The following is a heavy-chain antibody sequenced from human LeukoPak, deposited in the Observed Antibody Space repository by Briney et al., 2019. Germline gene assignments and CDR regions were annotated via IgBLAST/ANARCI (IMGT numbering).Heavy chain of an antibody. CDR1: GGTLGTYG. CDR2: TIPLFGTA. J-gene: IGHJ3*02. Sequence: SVKVSCKASGGTLGTYGLSWVRQAPGQGLEWMGGTIPLFGTANYAPDFQGRVTMTADKVLNVAYLELTSLRSEDTAVYYCARGEDSSSRWGKDVFDIWGLGTMVIVSS. V-gene: IGHV1-69*06. CDR3: ARGEDSSSRWGKDVFDI. D-gene: IGHD6-13*01.